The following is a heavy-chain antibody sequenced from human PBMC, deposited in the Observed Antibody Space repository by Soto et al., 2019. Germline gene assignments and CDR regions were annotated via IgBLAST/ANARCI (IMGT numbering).Heavy chain of an antibody. Sequence: ASVKVSCKTSGYTFSSYSINWVRQAPGQGLEWMAWISTYSGNTHYAERVQGRVTVTLDKSARTAFMEMRGLTSDDTAVYFCARGNGYYDLWGQGTLVTVSS. J-gene: IGHJ4*02. D-gene: IGHD4-4*01. V-gene: IGHV1-18*04. CDR1: GYTFSSYS. CDR3: ARGNGYYDL. CDR2: ISTYSGNT.